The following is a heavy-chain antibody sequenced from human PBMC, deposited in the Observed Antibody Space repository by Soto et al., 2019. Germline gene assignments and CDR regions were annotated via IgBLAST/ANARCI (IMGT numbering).Heavy chain of an antibody. Sequence: SETLSLTCTVSGGSISSYYWSWILQPPGKGLEWIGYIYYSGGTNYNPSLKSRVTISVDTSKNDFSLKLSSVTAADTAVHYCARSSGWYSAFDYWGQGAPVTVSS. CDR1: GGSISSYY. D-gene: IGHD6-19*01. V-gene: IGHV4-59*01. CDR2: IYYSGGT. J-gene: IGHJ4*02. CDR3: ARSSGWYSAFDY.